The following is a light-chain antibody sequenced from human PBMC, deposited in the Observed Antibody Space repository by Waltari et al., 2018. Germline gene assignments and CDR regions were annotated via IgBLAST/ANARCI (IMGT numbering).Light chain of an antibody. CDR1: QSISSY. CDR2: SAS. J-gene: IGKJ3*01. Sequence: DIQMTQSPSSLSASVGDRVTITCGASQSISSYLNWYQHKPGKAPKLLIYSASRFQSGVPSRFSVSGSGTDFTLTITHLQPEDVATYFCQQSHSPPFTFGPGTKV. V-gene: IGKV1-39*01. CDR3: QQSHSPPFT.